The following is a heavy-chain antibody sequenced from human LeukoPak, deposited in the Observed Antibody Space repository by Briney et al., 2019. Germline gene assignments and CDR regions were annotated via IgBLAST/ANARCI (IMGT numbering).Heavy chain of an antibody. CDR1: GFTFSSYE. CDR3: ASLAVAGTIGAFDI. CDR2: ISSNGGST. Sequence: GGSLRLSCAASGFTFSSYEMNWVRQAPGKGLEYVSAISSNGGSTYYANSVKGRFTISRDNSKNTLYLQMGSLRAEDMAVYYCASLAVAGTIGAFDIWGQGTMVTVSS. D-gene: IGHD6-19*01. V-gene: IGHV3-64*01. J-gene: IGHJ3*02.